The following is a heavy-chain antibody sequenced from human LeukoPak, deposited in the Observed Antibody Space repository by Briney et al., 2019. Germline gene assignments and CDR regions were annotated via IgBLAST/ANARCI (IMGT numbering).Heavy chain of an antibody. CDR3: TRHIVGPRTFFDY. V-gene: IGHV3-49*04. CDR2: IRSKAHGGTT. D-gene: IGHD2-21*01. J-gene: IGHJ4*02. Sequence: GGSLRLSCTASGFSFGEYAMSWVRQAPGKGLEWVGFIRSKAHGGTTGYAASVKGRFTVSRDDSKSIFYLQMNSLKTEDTAVYYCTRHIVGPRTFFDYWGQGALVTVSS. CDR1: GFSFGEYA.